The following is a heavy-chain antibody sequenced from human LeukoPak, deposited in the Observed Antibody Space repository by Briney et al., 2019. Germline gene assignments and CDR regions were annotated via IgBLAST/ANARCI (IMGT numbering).Heavy chain of an antibody. V-gene: IGHV3-30*02. CDR1: GFTFSSYG. J-gene: IGHJ3*02. D-gene: IGHD5-24*01. CDR3: AKDWGPSRRLQSQIYAFDI. Sequence: PGGSLRLSCAASGFTFSSYGMHWVRQAPGKGLEWVAFIRYDGSNKYYADSVKGRFTISRDNSKNTLYLQMNSLRAEDTAVYYCAKDWGPSRRLQSQIYAFDIWGQGTMVTVSS. CDR2: IRYDGSNK.